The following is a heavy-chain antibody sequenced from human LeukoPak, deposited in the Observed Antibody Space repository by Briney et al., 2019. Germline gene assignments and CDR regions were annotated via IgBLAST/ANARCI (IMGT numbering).Heavy chain of an antibody. V-gene: IGHV4-4*02. CDR3: ARRIYSSSWYWAFDI. CDR1: GGSISSSNW. CDR2: IYHSGST. J-gene: IGHJ3*02. Sequence: SGTLSLTCAVSGGSISSSNWWSWVRQPPGKGLEWIGEIYHSGSTNYNPSLKSRVTISVDTSKNQFSLKLSSVTAADTAVYYCARRIYSSSWYWAFDIWGQGTMVTVSS. D-gene: IGHD6-13*01.